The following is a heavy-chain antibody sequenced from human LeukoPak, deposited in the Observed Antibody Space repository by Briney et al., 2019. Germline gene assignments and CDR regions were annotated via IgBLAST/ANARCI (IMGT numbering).Heavy chain of an antibody. CDR3: ATRSYDSSGYYGDY. V-gene: IGHV3-21*01. J-gene: IGHJ4*02. CDR1: GFTFSSYS. CDR2: ISSSSSYI. Sequence: GRSLRLSCAASGFTFSSYSMNWVRQAPGKGLEWVSSISSSSSYIYYADSVKGRFTISRDNAKNSLYLQMNSLRAEDTAVYYCATRSYDSSGYYGDYWGQGTLVTVSS. D-gene: IGHD3-22*01.